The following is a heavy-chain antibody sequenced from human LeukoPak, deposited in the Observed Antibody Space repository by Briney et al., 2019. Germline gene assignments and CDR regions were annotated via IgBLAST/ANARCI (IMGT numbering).Heavy chain of an antibody. CDR1: GFTVSDHY. D-gene: IGHD5-12*01. CDR3: ARDVGGYDWVDY. Sequence: QPGGSLRLSCAASGFTVSDHYMNWVRQAPGKGLEWVSVMYSGGSIYYADSVKGRFTISRDNSKNTLYLQMDSLRADDTAVYYCARDVGGYDWVDYWGQGTLVTVSS. CDR2: MYSGGSI. V-gene: IGHV3-53*01. J-gene: IGHJ4*02.